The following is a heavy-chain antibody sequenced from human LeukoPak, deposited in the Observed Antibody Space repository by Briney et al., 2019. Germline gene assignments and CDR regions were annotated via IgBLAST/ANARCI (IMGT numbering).Heavy chain of an antibody. CDR3: ARRGFRSSWSV. CDR2: INHSGST. Sequence: SETLSLTCTVSGGSISSYYWSWIRQPPGKGLEWIGEINHSGSTNYNPSLKSRVTISVDTSKNQFSLKLSSVTAADTAVYYCARRGFRSSWSVWGQGTLVTVSS. J-gene: IGHJ4*02. CDR1: GGSISSYY. D-gene: IGHD6-13*01. V-gene: IGHV4-34*01.